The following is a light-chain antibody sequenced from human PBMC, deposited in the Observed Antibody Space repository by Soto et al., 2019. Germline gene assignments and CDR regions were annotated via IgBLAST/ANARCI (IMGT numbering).Light chain of an antibody. CDR2: TAS. CDR1: QGISNW. CDR3: IQDYNYPLT. Sequence: IPRTQSPPTPSASIGDTVTVACLASQGISNWLAWYQQKPGKAPNLLIYTASTLQSGVPSRFSGSGSGTDFTLTISSLQPEDFATYYCIQDYNYPLTFGGGTKVDI. J-gene: IGKJ4*01. V-gene: IGKV1-6*01.